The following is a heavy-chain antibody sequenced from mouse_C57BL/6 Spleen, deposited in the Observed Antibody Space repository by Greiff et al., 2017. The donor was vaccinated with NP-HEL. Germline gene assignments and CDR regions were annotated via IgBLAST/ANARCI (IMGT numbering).Heavy chain of an antibody. Sequence: LQQPGASVKISCKASGYAFSSYWMNWVKQRPGKGLEWLGQIYPGDGDTNYNGKFKGKATLTADKSSSTAYTQVSSLTTEDSAVYFCASKGDLAYGRSSYYYAMDYWGQGTSVTVSS. CDR3: ASKGDLAYGRSSYYYAMDY. CDR2: IYPGDGDT. J-gene: IGHJ4*01. V-gene: IGHV1-80*01. D-gene: IGHD1-1*01. CDR1: GYAFSSYW.